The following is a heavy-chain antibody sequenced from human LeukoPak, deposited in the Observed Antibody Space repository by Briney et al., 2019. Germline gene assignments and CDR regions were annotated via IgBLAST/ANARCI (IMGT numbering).Heavy chain of an antibody. Sequence: PSETLSLTCAVSGGSINSHYWGWIRQPPGKGLQWIGDIYYTGKNNYNPSLKSRVTISLDTSKDHLSLNLTSVVAADTVIYYCVRRDTGWNYFDYWGQGILVTVSS. V-gene: IGHV4-59*08. CDR2: IYYTGKN. D-gene: IGHD6-19*01. CDR3: VRRDTGWNYFDY. CDR1: GGSINSHY. J-gene: IGHJ4*02.